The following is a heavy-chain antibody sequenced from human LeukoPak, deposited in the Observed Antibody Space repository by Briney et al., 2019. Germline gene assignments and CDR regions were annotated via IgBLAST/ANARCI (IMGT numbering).Heavy chain of an antibody. CDR1: GYTFTGCY. CDR3: ARDVPVDGYFDY. CDR2: INPNSGGT. J-gene: IGHJ4*02. D-gene: IGHD3/OR15-3a*01. Sequence: PGASVKVSCKASGYTFTGCYMHWVRQAPGQGLEWMGRINPNSGGTNYAQKFQGRVTMTRDTSISTAYMELSRLRSDDTAVYYCARDVPVDGYFDYWGLGTLVTVSS. V-gene: IGHV1-2*06.